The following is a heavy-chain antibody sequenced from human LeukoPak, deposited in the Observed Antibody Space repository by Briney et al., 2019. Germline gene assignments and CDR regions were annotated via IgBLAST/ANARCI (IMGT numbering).Heavy chain of an antibody. J-gene: IGHJ3*01. Sequence: ASVKASCKASGHRXSRSVITAVRQAPGQRLKWMDWFSGYNGNTKNAHKFPGRVTMSTDTSTTTAYMDMRCVRSDDTAVYYCARDPCITTSCQRPMCDAFGVWGQGTIVTVSS. CDR1: GHRXSRSV. D-gene: IGHD2-2*01. V-gene: IGHV1-18*01. CDR2: FSGYNGNT. CDR3: ARDPCITTSCQRPMCDAFGV.